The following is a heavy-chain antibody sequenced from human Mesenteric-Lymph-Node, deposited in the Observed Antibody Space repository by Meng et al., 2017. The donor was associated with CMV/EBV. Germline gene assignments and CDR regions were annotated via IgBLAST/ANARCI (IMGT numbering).Heavy chain of an antibody. Sequence: ASVKVSCKASGYTFTSYVISWVRQAPGQGLEWMGWISAYNGNTNYAQKLQGRVTMTRDTSISTAYMELSRLRSDDTAVYYCARGYYDSSGYMAFDIWGQGTMVTVSS. D-gene: IGHD3-22*01. CDR1: GYTFTSYV. V-gene: IGHV1-18*01. J-gene: IGHJ3*02. CDR3: ARGYYDSSGYMAFDI. CDR2: ISAYNGNT.